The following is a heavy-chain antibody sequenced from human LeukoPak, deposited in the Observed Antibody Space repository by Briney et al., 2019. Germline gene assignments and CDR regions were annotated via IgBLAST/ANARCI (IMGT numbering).Heavy chain of an antibody. Sequence: GASVKVSCKASGYTFTGYYMHWVRQAPGQGLEWMGWINPNSGGTNYAQKFQGRVTMTRDTSISTAYMELSSLRSGDTAVYYCARGSGGGSYDFDYWGQGTLVTVSS. CDR3: ARGSGGGSYDFDY. J-gene: IGHJ4*02. V-gene: IGHV1-2*02. D-gene: IGHD2-8*02. CDR1: GYTFTGYY. CDR2: INPNSGGT.